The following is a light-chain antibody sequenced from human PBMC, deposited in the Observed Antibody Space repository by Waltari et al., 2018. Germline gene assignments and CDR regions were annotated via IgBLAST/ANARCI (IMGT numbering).Light chain of an antibody. CDR1: QSVLYSSNNKNY. CDR2: WAS. Sequence: DIVMTQSPDSLAVSLGERAPINCKSSQSVLYSSNNKNYLAWYQQKPGQPPKLLIYWASTRESGVPDRFSGSGSGTDFTLTISSLQAEDVAVYYCHQYYSIPQTFGPGTKVDIK. V-gene: IGKV4-1*01. CDR3: HQYYSIPQT. J-gene: IGKJ3*01.